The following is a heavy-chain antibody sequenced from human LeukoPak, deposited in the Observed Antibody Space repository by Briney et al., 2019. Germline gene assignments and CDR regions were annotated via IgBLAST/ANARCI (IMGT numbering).Heavy chain of an antibody. Sequence: GGSLRLSCAASGFTFSSYGMNRVRQAPGKGLEWASSISGSGLNTYYADSVKGRFTISRDNSKNTLYLQMNSLRAEDTAVYYCAKGVTPVISLQFFDYWGQGTLITVSS. CDR1: GFTFSSYG. J-gene: IGHJ4*02. V-gene: IGHV3-23*01. CDR2: ISGSGLNT. CDR3: AKGVTPVISLQFFDY. D-gene: IGHD4-17*01.